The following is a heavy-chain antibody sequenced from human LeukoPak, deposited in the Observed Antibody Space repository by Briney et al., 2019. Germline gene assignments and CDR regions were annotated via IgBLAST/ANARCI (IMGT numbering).Heavy chain of an antibody. D-gene: IGHD1-26*01. CDR2: ISSSSSTI. J-gene: IGHJ4*02. Sequence: PGGSLRLSCAASGFTFSSYSMNWVRQAPGKGLEWVSYISSSSSTIYYADSVKGRFTISRDNAKNSLYLQMNSLRAEDTAVYYCASPRGSVGATESYYFDYWGQGTLVTVSS. V-gene: IGHV3-48*01. CDR1: GFTFSSYS. CDR3: ASPRGSVGATESYYFDY.